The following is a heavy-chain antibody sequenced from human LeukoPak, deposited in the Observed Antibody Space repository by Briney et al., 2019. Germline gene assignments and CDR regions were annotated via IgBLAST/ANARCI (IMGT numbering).Heavy chain of an antibody. D-gene: IGHD1-26*01. V-gene: IGHV3-30*04. CDR2: ISYDGSNK. CDR3: ARDPTHIVGANDYYYGMDV. J-gene: IGHJ6*02. Sequence: GRSLRLSCAASGFTFSSYAMHWVRQAPGKGLEWVAVISYDGSNKYYADSVKGRFTISRDNSKNTLYLQMNSLRAEDTAVYYCARDPTHIVGANDYYYGMDVWGQGTTVTVSS. CDR1: GFTFSSYA.